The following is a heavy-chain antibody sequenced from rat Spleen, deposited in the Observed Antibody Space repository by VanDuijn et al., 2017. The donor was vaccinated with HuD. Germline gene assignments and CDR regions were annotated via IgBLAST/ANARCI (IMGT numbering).Heavy chain of an antibody. J-gene: IGHJ2*01. CDR3: ARPGATP. D-gene: IGHD1-1*01. CDR1: GFTFSNYY. V-gene: IGHV5-25*01. Sequence: EVQLVESGGGLVQPGRSMKLSCVASGFTFSNYYMAWVRQAPTKGLEWVASISTGCGNTYYRDSVKGRFTISRDNAKSTLYLQMDSLRSEDTATYYCARPGATPWGQGVMVTVSS. CDR2: ISTGCGNT.